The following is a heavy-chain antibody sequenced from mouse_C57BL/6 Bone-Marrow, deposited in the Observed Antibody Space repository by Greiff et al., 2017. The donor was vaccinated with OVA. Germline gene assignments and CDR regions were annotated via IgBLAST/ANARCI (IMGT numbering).Heavy chain of an antibody. CDR1: GYALSSSW. CDR2: IYPGAGDT. V-gene: IGHV1-82*01. D-gene: IGHD2-4*01. J-gene: IGHJ1*03. Sequence: QVQLQQSGPELVKPGASVKISCKASGYALSSSWMNWVKQRPGKGLEWIGRIYPGAGDTNYNGKFKGKATLTADKSSSTAYMQLSSLTSEDSAVYFCASEDDYDWYFDVWGTGTTVTVSS. CDR3: ASEDDYDWYFDV.